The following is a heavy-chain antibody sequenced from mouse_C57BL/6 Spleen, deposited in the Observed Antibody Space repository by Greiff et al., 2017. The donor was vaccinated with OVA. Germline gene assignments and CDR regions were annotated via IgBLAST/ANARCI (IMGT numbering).Heavy chain of an antibody. V-gene: IGHV5-16*01. Sequence: EVKVVESEGGLVQPGSSMKLSRTASGFTFSDYYMAWVRQVPEKGLEWVAHINYDGSSTYYLDSLKSRFIISRDNAKNILYLQMSSLKSEDTATYYCARTGYAMDYWGQGTSVTVSS. D-gene: IGHD4-1*01. CDR1: GFTFSDYY. CDR3: ARTGYAMDY. J-gene: IGHJ4*01. CDR2: INYDGSST.